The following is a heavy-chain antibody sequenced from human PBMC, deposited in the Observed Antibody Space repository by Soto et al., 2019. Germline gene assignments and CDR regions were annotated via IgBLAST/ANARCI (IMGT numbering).Heavy chain of an antibody. V-gene: IGHV4-39*01. CDR2: IYYSGST. CDR3: AFSNHIAARPAVEYFDY. J-gene: IGHJ4*02. CDR1: GGSISRSSYY. Sequence: PSETLSLTCTVSGGSISRSSYYWGWIRQPPGKGLEWIGSIYYSGSTYYNPSLKSRVTISVDTSKNQFSLKLSSVTAADTAVYYCAFSNHIAARPAVEYFDYWGQGTLVTVSS. D-gene: IGHD6-6*01.